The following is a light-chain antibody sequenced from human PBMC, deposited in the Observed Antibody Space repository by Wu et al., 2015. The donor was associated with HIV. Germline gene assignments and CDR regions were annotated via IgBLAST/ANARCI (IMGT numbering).Light chain of an antibody. V-gene: IGKV3-20*01. CDR2: GVS. CDR1: QSISANY. J-gene: IGKJ1*01. CDR3: QQYDNSPPWT. Sequence: EIVLTQSPATLPLSPGERATLSCRASQSISANYVAWYQLKSGQAPRLLIFGVSNRAAGVPPRFSGSGSGTDFTPTISRLEPEDFAVYYCQQYDNSPPWTFGQGTRVEVK.